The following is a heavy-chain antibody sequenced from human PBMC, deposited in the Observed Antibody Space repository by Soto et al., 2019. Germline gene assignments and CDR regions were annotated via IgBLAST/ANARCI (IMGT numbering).Heavy chain of an antibody. CDR3: ASFSLRYGTDY. D-gene: IGHD3-9*01. V-gene: IGHV4-34*01. CDR2: INHSGST. J-gene: IGHJ4*02. Sequence: SETLSLTCAVYGGSFSGYYWSWIRQPPGKGLEWIGEINHSGSTNYNPSLKSRVTISVDTSKNQFSLKLSSVTAADTAVYYCASFSLRYGTDYWGQGTLVTV. CDR1: GGSFSGYY.